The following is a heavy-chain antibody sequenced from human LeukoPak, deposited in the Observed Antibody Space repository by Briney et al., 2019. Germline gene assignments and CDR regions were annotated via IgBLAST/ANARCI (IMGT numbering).Heavy chain of an antibody. CDR1: GGSISSYY. Sequence: PSETLSLTCTVSGGSISSYYWSWIRQPPGKGLECIGYIYYSGSTNYNPSLKSRVTISVDTSKNEFSLKLTSVTAADTAVYYCARTVTYDAFDIWGQGTTVTVSS. CDR2: IYYSGST. CDR3: ARTVTYDAFDI. V-gene: IGHV4-59*01. D-gene: IGHD2-21*02. J-gene: IGHJ3*02.